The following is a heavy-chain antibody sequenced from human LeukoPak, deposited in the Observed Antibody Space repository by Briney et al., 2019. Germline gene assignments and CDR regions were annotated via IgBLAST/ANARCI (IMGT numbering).Heavy chain of an antibody. Sequence: PGGSLRLSCAASGFTFSSYAMSWVRQAPGKGLEWVSAISGSGGSTYYADSVKGRFTISRDNSKNTLYLQMNSLRAEDTAVYYCAKVPNYYDSSGYYGNAFDIWGQGTMVTVSS. CDR1: GFTFSSYA. V-gene: IGHV3-23*01. CDR2: ISGSGGST. J-gene: IGHJ3*02. CDR3: AKVPNYYDSSGYYGNAFDI. D-gene: IGHD3-22*01.